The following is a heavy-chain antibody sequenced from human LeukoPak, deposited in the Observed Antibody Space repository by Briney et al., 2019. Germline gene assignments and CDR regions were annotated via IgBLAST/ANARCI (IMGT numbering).Heavy chain of an antibody. D-gene: IGHD7-27*01. V-gene: IGHV3-30-3*01. Sequence: GGSLRLSCAASGFTFSSYAMHWVRQAPGKGLEWVAVISYDGSNKYYADSVKGRFTISRDNSKNTLYLQMNSLRAEDTAVYYCARDQSDWGLFDYWGQGTLVTVS. CDR1: GFTFSSYA. CDR2: ISYDGSNK. CDR3: ARDQSDWGLFDY. J-gene: IGHJ4*02.